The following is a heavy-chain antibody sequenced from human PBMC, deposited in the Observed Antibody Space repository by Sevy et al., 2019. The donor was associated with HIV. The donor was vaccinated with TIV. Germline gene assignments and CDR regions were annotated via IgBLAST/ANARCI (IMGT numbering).Heavy chain of an antibody. D-gene: IGHD3-10*01. V-gene: IGHV4-34*01. CDR2: INHSGST. Sequence: SETLSLTCAVYGGSFSGYYWSWIRQPPGKGLEWIGEINHSGSTNYNPSLKCRVTISVDTSKNQFSLKLSSVTAADTAVYYCARWYYYGSGFDYWGQGTLVTVSS. CDR3: ARWYYYGSGFDY. J-gene: IGHJ4*02. CDR1: GGSFSGYY.